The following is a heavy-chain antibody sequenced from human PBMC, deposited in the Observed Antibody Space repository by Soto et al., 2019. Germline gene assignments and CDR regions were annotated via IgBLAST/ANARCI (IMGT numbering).Heavy chain of an antibody. D-gene: IGHD4-17*01. V-gene: IGHV1-3*01. J-gene: IGHJ4*02. CDR1: GYSFITYA. CDR2: INRNNDNT. CDR3: AREDYDDYYFDY. Sequence: ASVKVSCKASGYSFITYAMHWVRQAPGQGLEWMGRINRNNDNTKFAQEFQDRATITRDTSASTVYMELSSLRSEDTAVYFCAREDYDDYYFDYWGQGTPVTVSS.